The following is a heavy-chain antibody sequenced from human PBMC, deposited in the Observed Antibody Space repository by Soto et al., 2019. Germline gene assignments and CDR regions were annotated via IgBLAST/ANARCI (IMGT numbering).Heavy chain of an antibody. CDR3: AKEMNYYDSSGSFPWGIYYCYGMDV. V-gene: IGHV3-23*01. CDR2: ISGSGGST. CDR1: ELTLASYA. J-gene: IGHJ6*02. D-gene: IGHD3-22*01. Sequence: GGPLNPSCAAPELTLASYAITWSPQAQGKGLEGVPAISGSGGSTYYADSVKGRFTISRDNSKNTLYLQMNSLRAEDTAVYYCAKEMNYYDSSGSFPWGIYYCYGMDVWAQGTTLTVSS.